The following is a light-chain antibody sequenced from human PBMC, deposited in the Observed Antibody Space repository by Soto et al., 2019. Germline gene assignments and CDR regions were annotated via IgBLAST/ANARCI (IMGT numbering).Light chain of an antibody. CDR1: QSVSNN. CDR3: QQYNSWPLT. Sequence: EIVMTQSPATLSVSPGERATLSCRASQSVSNNLAWYQQKPGQAPRLLIYGASTRATGIPARFSGSGSGTAFTLTISSLQSEDFAVYYCQQYNSWPLTFGGGTKVVIK. CDR2: GAS. V-gene: IGKV3-15*01. J-gene: IGKJ4*01.